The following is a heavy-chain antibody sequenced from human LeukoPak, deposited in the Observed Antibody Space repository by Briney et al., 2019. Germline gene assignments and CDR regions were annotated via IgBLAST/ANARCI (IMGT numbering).Heavy chain of an antibody. J-gene: IGHJ4*02. Sequence: QPGGSLRLSCAASGFTFSSYSMNWVRQAPGKGLEWVSYISSSSSTIYYADSVKGRFTISRDNAKNSLYLQMNSLRAEDTAVYYCAKDIAAAGSVGIGFDYWGQGTLVTVSS. V-gene: IGHV3-48*01. CDR2: ISSSSSTI. CDR3: AKDIAAAGSVGIGFDY. D-gene: IGHD6-13*01. CDR1: GFTFSSYS.